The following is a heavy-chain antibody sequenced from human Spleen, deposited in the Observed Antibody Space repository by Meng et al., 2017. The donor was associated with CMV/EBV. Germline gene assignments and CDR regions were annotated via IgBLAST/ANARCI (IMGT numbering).Heavy chain of an antibody. CDR3: ARSGYCSSTSCYFRNWFDP. CDR2: IIPIFGTA. J-gene: IGHJ5*02. D-gene: IGHD2-2*01. V-gene: IGHV1-69*05. Sequence: TFSSYAISWVRQAPGQGLEWMGGIIPIFGTANYAQKFQGRVTITTDESTSTAYMELSSLRSEDTAVCYCARSGYCSSTSCYFRNWFDPWGQGTLVTVSS. CDR1: TFSSYA.